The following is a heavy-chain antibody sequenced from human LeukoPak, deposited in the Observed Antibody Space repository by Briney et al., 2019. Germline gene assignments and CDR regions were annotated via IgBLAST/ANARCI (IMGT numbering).Heavy chain of an antibody. CDR2: ISSSSSYI. CDR1: GFTFSSYS. D-gene: IGHD1-7*01. CDR3: ARLGRQGTSY. V-gene: IGHV3-21*01. J-gene: IGHJ4*02. Sequence: GGSLRLSCAASGFTFSSYSMNWVRQAPGKGLEWVSSISSSSSYIYYADSVKGRFTISRDNAKNSLYLQMDSLRAEDTAVYYCARLGRQGTSYWGQGTLVTVSS.